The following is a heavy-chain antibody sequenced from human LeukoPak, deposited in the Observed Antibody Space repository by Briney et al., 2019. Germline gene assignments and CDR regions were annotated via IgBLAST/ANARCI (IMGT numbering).Heavy chain of an antibody. CDR3: ARGGVVRVGHQDY. D-gene: IGHD1-26*01. CDR1: GFTFSSYT. V-gene: IGHV3-30-3*01. J-gene: IGHJ4*02. CDR2: ISYDGSNK. Sequence: GGSLRLSCAASGFTFSSYTMHWVRQAPGKGLEWVAVISYDGSNKYYADSVKGRFTISRDNSKNTLYLQMNSLRAEDTAVYYCARGGVVRVGHQDYWGQGILVTVSS.